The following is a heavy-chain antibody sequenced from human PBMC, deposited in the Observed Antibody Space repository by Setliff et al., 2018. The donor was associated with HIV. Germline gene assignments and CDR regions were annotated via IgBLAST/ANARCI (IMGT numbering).Heavy chain of an antibody. Sequence: GESLKISCTGSGYSFSNHWIGWVRQVPGRGLEWVGIIYPQDSDTRYSPSFEGHVTISADTSRYTAYLQWRALKASDTAMYYCARHRVDTSMLVVKDPGAFDLWGQGTLVNVSA. D-gene: IGHD3-22*01. CDR1: GYSFSNHW. CDR3: ARHRVDTSMLVVKDPGAFDL. V-gene: IGHV5-51*01. J-gene: IGHJ3*01. CDR2: IYPQDSDT.